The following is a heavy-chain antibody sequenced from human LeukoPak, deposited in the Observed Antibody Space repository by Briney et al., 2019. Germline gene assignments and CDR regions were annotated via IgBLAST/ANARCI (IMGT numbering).Heavy chain of an antibody. V-gene: IGHV1-2*06. D-gene: IGHD2-15*01. J-gene: IGHJ4*02. CDR3: ARVGCSGGSCYRSIFDY. CDR1: GYTFTGYY. Sequence: GASVKVSCKASGYTFTGYYMHWVRQAPGQGLEWMGRINPNRGGTNYAQKFQGRGTMTRNNSLSTAFLELNRRGSDDTAVYYCARVGCSGGSCYRSIFDYWGQGTLVTVSS. CDR2: INPNRGGT.